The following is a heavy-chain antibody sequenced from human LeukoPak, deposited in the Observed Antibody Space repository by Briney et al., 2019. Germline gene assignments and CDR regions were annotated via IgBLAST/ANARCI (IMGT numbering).Heavy chain of an antibody. Sequence: PGASVKVSCKASGYTFTSYAMHWVRQAPGQGLEWMGWINPNSGGTNYAQKFQGRVTMTTDTSISTAYMELSRLRSDDTAVYYCARMRSGIYTQKQDYYFDYWGQGTLVTVSS. J-gene: IGHJ4*02. CDR2: INPNSGGT. CDR1: GYTFTSYA. V-gene: IGHV1-2*02. CDR3: ARMRSGIYTQKQDYYFDY. D-gene: IGHD1-26*01.